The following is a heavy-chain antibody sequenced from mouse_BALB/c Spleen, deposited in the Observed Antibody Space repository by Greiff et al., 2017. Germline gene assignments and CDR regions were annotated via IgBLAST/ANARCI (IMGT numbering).Heavy chain of an antibody. J-gene: IGHJ3*01. CDR1: GYSITSDYA. CDR2: ISYSGST. D-gene: IGHD2-4*01. V-gene: IGHV3-2*02. Sequence: EVQRVESGPGLVKPSQSLSLTCTVTGYSITSDYAWNWIRQFPGNKLEWMGYISYSGSTSYNPSLKSRISITRDTSKNQFFLQLNSVTTEDTATYYCASQGDYDEFAYWGQGTLVTVSA. CDR3: ASQGDYDEFAY.